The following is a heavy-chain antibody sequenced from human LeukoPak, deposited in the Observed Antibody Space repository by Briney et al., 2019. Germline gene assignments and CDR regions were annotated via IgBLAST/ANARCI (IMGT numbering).Heavy chain of an antibody. J-gene: IGHJ4*02. CDR3: ARVGYCTNGVCSGPYYFDY. V-gene: IGHV4-34*01. D-gene: IGHD2-8*01. Sequence: SETLSLTCAVYGGSFSGYYWSWIRQPPGKGLEWIGEINHSGSTNYNPSLKSRVTISVDTSKNQFSLKLSSVTAADTAVYYCARVGYCTNGVCSGPYYFDYWGQGTLVTVSS. CDR1: GGSFSGYY. CDR2: INHSGST.